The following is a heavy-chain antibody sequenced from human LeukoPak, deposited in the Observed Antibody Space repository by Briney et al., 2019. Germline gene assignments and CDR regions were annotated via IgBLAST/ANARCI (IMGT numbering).Heavy chain of an antibody. CDR2: ISSSSGTI. D-gene: IGHD2-15*01. J-gene: IGHJ6*04. CDR3: AIEGSAAALDV. CDR1: GFTFSSYS. V-gene: IGHV3-48*01. Sequence: PGGSLRLSCAASGFTFSSYSMNWIRQAPGKGLEWVSYISSSSGTIYYADSVKGRFTISRDNARNSLYLQMNSLRAEDTAVYYCAIEGSAAALDVWGKGTTVTVSS.